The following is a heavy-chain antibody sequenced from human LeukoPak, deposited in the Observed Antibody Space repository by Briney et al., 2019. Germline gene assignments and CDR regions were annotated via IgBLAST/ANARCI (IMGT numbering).Heavy chain of an antibody. V-gene: IGHV3-15*05. D-gene: IGHD3-10*01. J-gene: IGHJ4*02. Sequence: GGSLRLSCAASGFPFSIHGMYWVRQAPGKGLEWVGRIKSKTDGGTIDYAAPVKGRFTTSRDDSKNTLFLQMNSLKIEDTAVYYCTTVTLRPVGLWGQGTLVTVSS. CDR3: TTVTLRPVGL. CDR2: IKSKTDGGTI. CDR1: GFPFSIHG.